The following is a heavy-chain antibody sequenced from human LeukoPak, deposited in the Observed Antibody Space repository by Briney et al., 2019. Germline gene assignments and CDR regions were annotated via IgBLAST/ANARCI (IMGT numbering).Heavy chain of an antibody. CDR1: GGSISSSSYY. Sequence: PSETLSLTCTVSGGSISSSSYYWGWIRQPPGKGLEWIGSIHYSGNSLHNPSLKSRVIISLDTSKSQFSLNLNSMTAADTAVYYRAATDGSGSYQGDSWGQGILVIVSS. D-gene: IGHD3-10*01. CDR3: AATDGSGSYQGDS. CDR2: IHYSGNS. J-gene: IGHJ4*02. V-gene: IGHV4-39*07.